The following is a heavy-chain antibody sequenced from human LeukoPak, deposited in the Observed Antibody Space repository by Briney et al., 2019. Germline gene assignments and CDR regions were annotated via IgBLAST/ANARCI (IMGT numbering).Heavy chain of an antibody. J-gene: IGHJ4*02. CDR3: ARDLTSGNFDY. CDR2: IIPIFGTA. CDR1: GGTFSSYA. Sequence: SVKVSCKASGGTFSSYAISWVGQAPGQGLEWMGGIIPIFGTANYAQKFQGRVTITADESTSTAYMELSSLRSEDTAVYYCARDLTSGNFDYWGQGTLVTVSS. D-gene: IGHD3-10*01. V-gene: IGHV1-69*13.